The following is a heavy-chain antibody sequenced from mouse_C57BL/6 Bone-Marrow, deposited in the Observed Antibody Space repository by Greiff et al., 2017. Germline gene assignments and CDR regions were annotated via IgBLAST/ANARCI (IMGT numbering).Heavy chain of an antibody. CDR3: ARDQVTRAMDY. CDR2: ISDGGSYT. Sequence: EVQLVESGGGLVKPGGSLKLSCAASGFTFSSYAMSWVRQTPEKRLEWVATISDGGSYTYYPDNVKGRFTISRDNAKTNLYLQMSHLKSEDTAMYYCARDQVTRAMDYWGQGTSVTVSS. D-gene: IGHD2-13*01. J-gene: IGHJ4*01. CDR1: GFTFSSYA. V-gene: IGHV5-4*01.